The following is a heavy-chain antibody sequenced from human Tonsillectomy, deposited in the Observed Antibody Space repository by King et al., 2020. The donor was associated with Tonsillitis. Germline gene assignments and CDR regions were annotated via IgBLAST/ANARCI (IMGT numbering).Heavy chain of an antibody. CDR3: VRDRGSLGWFDS. CDR2: ISSSSSFI. Sequence: VQLVESGGGLVKPGGSLRLSCAASGFTFSTYNMNWVRQAPGKGLEWVSSISSSSSFIYYADSVKGRFTISRDNAKNSLYLQMNSLRAEDTAVYYCVRDRGSLGWFDSWGQGTLVTVSS. J-gene: IGHJ5*01. V-gene: IGHV3-21*01. CDR1: GFTFSTYN. D-gene: IGHD3-10*01.